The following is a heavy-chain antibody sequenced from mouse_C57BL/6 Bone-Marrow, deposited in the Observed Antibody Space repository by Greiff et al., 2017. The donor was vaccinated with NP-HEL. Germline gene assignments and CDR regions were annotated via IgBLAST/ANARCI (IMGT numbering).Heavy chain of an antibody. CDR3: ARRMVTSVAYCFDF. J-gene: IGHJ2*03. CDR2: INPRSGNT. D-gene: IGHD2-3*01. Sequence: VQLQQSGAELVKPGASVKLSCKASGYTFTSYGIRWVKQRTGQGLEWIGEINPRSGNTYYNEKFKGKATLTADKSSSTAYMELRSLTSEDSAVYFCARRMVTSVAYCFDFGGRGTGLTVTA. V-gene: IGHV1-81*01. CDR1: GYTFTSYG.